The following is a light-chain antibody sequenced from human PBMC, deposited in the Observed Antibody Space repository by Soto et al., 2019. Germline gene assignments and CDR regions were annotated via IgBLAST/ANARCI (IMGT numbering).Light chain of an antibody. CDR1: QSIGTH. V-gene: IGKV1-39*01. J-gene: IGKJ3*01. CDR3: QQSYSTPLGFT. Sequence: DIQMTQSPSSLSASVGDRVTIACWASQSIGTHLSWYQQKPGKAPNLLIYAASSLQSGVPSRFSGSGSGTDFTLTISSLQPEDFATYYCQQSYSTPLGFTFGPGTKVD. CDR2: AAS.